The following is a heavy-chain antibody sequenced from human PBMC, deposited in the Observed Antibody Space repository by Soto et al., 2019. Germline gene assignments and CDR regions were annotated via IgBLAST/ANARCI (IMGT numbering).Heavy chain of an antibody. CDR1: GGSISSYY. Sequence: PSGTLSLTCTVSGGSISSYYWSWIRQPPGKGLEWIGYTHYSGSNNYNPSLKSRVTMSVDTPKNQFSLKLSSVTAADTAVYYCARMGYDILTGYLNWFDPWGQGTLVTVSS. CDR2: THYSGSN. V-gene: IGHV4-59*01. J-gene: IGHJ5*02. D-gene: IGHD3-9*01. CDR3: ARMGYDILTGYLNWFDP.